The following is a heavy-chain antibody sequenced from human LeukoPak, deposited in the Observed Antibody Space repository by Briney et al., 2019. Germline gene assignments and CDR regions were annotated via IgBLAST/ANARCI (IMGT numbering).Heavy chain of an antibody. CDR1: GFTFSSYE. J-gene: IGHJ3*02. V-gene: IGHV3-48*03. CDR2: ISSSGSTI. D-gene: IGHD3-22*01. Sequence: GGSLRLSCAASGFTFSSYEMNWVRQAPGKGLEWVSYISSSGSTIYYADSVKGRFTISRDNAKNSLYLQMNSLRAEDTAVYYCARENYYRAFDIWGQGTMVTVSS. CDR3: ARENYYRAFDI.